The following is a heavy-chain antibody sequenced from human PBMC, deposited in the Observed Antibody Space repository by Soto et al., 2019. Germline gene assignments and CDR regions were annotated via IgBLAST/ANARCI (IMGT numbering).Heavy chain of an antibody. CDR3: ARVRSSGYYGLLDY. V-gene: IGHV4-61*01. CDR2: IYYSGST. CDR1: GGSVSNSSFY. J-gene: IGHJ4*02. D-gene: IGHD3-22*01. Sequence: SETLSLTCAVSGGSVSNSSFYWSWIRQPPGERLEWIGNIYYSGSTNYNPSLKSRVTISVHTSKNQFSLKLTSVTAADTAVYYCARVRSSGYYGLLDYWGQGTLVSVS.